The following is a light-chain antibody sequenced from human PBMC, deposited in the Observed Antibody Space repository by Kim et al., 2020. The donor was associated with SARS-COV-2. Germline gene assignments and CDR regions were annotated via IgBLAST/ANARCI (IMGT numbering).Light chain of an antibody. CDR1: KLGDRY. CDR3: QAWDSSTYV. Sequence: VSPGQTDSITCSGDKLGDRYACWYQQKPGQSPVLVIYQDTKRPSGIPERFSGSNSGNTATLTISGTQAMDEADYYCQAWDSSTYVFGTGTKVTVL. CDR2: QDT. V-gene: IGLV3-1*01. J-gene: IGLJ1*01.